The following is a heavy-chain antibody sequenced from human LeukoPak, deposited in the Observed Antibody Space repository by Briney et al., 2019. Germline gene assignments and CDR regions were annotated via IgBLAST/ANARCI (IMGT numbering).Heavy chain of an antibody. CDR2: IHPNTGAT. J-gene: IGHJ4*02. V-gene: IGHV1-2*02. Sequence: ASVKPSCTTSGYTFTDYCLHWVRQAPGQGLEWVGWIHPNTGATHYAQKFQGRLTMTSDTSISTVYMELTRLRSDDTAVYYCARDMGRYSGYDYDYWGQGTLVTASS. CDR1: GYTFTDYC. CDR3: ARDMGRYSGYDYDY. D-gene: IGHD5-12*01.